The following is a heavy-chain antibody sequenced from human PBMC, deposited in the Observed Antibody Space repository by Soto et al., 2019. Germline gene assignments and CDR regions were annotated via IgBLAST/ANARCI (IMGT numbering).Heavy chain of an antibody. J-gene: IGHJ5*02. CDR3: ARDRREQLVLGFDP. CDR2: IYYSGST. V-gene: IGHV4-61*01. Sequence: PSATLSLTCTVSGGSVSSGSYYWSWIRQPPGKGLEWIGYIYYSGSTNYNPSLKSRVTISVDTSKNQFSLKLSSVTAADTAVYYCARDRREQLVLGFDPWGQGTLGTVS. D-gene: IGHD6-6*01. CDR1: GGSVSSGSYY.